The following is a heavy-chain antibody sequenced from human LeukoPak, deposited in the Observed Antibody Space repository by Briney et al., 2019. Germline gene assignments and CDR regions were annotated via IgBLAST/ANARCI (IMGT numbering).Heavy chain of an antibody. CDR2: IYHSGST. Sequence: SGTLSLTCAVSGGSISSSNWWSWVRQPPGKGLEWIGEIYHSGSTNYNPSLKSRVTISVDTSKNQFSLKLSPVTAADTAVYYCARRAPYSYEWSTLDYWGQGTLVTVSS. CDR1: GGSISSSNW. J-gene: IGHJ4*02. D-gene: IGHD5-18*01. CDR3: ARRAPYSYEWSTLDY. V-gene: IGHV4-4*02.